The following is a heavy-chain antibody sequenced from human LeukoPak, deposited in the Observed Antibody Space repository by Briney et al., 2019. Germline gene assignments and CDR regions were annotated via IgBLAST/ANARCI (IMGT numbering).Heavy chain of an antibody. Sequence: SETLSLTCAVYGGSLSGYYWSWIRQPPGKGLEWIGEINHSGSTNYNPSLKSRVTISVDTSKNQFSLQLSSVTAADTAVFYCARGGACSGGSCGLDYWGQGTLVTVSS. J-gene: IGHJ4*02. D-gene: IGHD2-15*01. V-gene: IGHV4-34*01. CDR3: ARGGACSGGSCGLDY. CDR1: GGSLSGYY. CDR2: INHSGST.